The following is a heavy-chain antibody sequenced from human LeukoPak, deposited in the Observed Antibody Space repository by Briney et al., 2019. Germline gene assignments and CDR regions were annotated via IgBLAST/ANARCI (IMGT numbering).Heavy chain of an antibody. Sequence: GESLKISCKGSRYSFTSYWIGWVRQMPGKGLEWMGIIYPGDSDTRYSPSFQGQVTISADKSISTAYLQWSSLKASDTAMYYCARRPGHGDYYDSSGYPLFDYWGQGTLVTVSS. CDR1: RYSFTSYW. D-gene: IGHD3-22*01. J-gene: IGHJ4*02. CDR2: IYPGDSDT. CDR3: ARRPGHGDYYDSSGYPLFDY. V-gene: IGHV5-51*01.